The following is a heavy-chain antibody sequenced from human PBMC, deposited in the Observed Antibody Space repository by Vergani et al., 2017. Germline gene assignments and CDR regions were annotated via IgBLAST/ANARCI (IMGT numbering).Heavy chain of an antibody. Sequence: QVQLEQSGAEVKKPGSSVKVSCKASGGTFSSYAISWVRQAPGQGLEWMGGIIPIFGTANYAQKFQGRVTITADESTSTAYMELSSLRSEDTAVYYCARGAEDCSGGSCYYGGYWGQGTLVTVSS. CDR2: IIPIFGTA. D-gene: IGHD2-15*01. J-gene: IGHJ4*02. V-gene: IGHV1-69*01. CDR1: GGTFSSYA. CDR3: ARGAEDCSGGSCYYGGY.